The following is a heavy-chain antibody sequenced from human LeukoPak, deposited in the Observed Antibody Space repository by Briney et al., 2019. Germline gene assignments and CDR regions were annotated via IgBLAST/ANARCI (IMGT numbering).Heavy chain of an antibody. D-gene: IGHD3-3*01. V-gene: IGHV4-59*08. CDR2: IYYSGST. CDR1: GGSISSYY. CDR3: ARHQYDFWSGFNIDY. Sequence: PSETLSLTCTVSGGSISSYYWCWIRQPPGKGLEWIGYIYYSGSTNYNPSLKSRVTISVDTSKNQFSLKLSSVTAADTAVYYCARHQYDFWSGFNIDYWGQGTLVTVSS. J-gene: IGHJ4*02.